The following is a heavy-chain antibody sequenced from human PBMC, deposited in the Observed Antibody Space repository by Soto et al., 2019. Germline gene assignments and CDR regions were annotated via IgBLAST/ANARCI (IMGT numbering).Heavy chain of an antibody. CDR3: AKDLWYCSSTSCLTAYTPYGMDV. D-gene: IGHD2-2*01. CDR1: GFTFSSYG. Sequence: GGSLRLSCAASGFTFSSYGMHWVRQAPGKGLEWVAVISYDGSNKYYADSVKGRFTISRDNSKNTLYLQMNSLRAEDTAVYYCAKDLWYCSSTSCLTAYTPYGMDVWGQGTTVTVSS. J-gene: IGHJ6*02. V-gene: IGHV3-30*18. CDR2: ISYDGSNK.